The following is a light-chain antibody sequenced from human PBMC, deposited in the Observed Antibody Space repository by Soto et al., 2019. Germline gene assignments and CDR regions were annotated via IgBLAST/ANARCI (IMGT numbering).Light chain of an antibody. J-gene: IGKJ1*01. Sequence: DIQMTQSPSTLSGSVGDRVTITCRASQTISSCLAWYQQKPGKAPKLLIYKASTLKSGVPSRFSGSGSGTEFTLTISSLQPDDFATYYYQHYNSYSEAFGQGTKVDIK. CDR2: KAS. V-gene: IGKV1-5*03. CDR1: QTISSC. CDR3: QHYNSYSEA.